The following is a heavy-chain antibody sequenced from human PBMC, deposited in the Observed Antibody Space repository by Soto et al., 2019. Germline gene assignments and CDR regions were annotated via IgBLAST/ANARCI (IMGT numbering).Heavy chain of an antibody. CDR2: IDSSTKYT. CDR1: GFTFSTYN. CDR3: AKGRSYYYYYGVDV. J-gene: IGHJ6*02. Sequence: GGSLRLSCAASGFTFSTYNMNWVRQAPGKGLEWVSYIDSSTKYTNYADSVKGRFTISRDNAKSTLYLQMNSLRAEDTALYYCAKGRSYYYYYGVDVWGQGTTVTVSS. V-gene: IGHV3-21*05.